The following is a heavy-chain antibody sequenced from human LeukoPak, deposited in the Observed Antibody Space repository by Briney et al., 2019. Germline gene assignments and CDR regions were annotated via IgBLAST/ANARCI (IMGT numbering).Heavy chain of an antibody. CDR2: ISGSGGST. CDR1: GFTFSSYA. D-gene: IGHD3-3*01. Sequence: GGSLRLSCAASGFTFSSYAMSWVRQAPGKGLEWVSAISGSGGSTYYADSVKGRFTISRDNSKNTLYLQMNSLRAEDTAVYYCARGGPGTYPRFLEWLSLAPLDYWGQGTLVTVSS. V-gene: IGHV3-23*01. CDR3: ARGGPGTYPRFLEWLSLAPLDY. J-gene: IGHJ4*02.